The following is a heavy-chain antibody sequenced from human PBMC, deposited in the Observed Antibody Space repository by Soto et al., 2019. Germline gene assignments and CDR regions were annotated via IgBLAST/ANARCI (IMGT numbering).Heavy chain of an antibody. CDR2: ISDSGATT. D-gene: IGHD6-19*01. V-gene: IGHV3-23*01. Sequence: VVSLRLSCAASGFTFSSYAMSWVRQAPGKGLEWVSGISDSGATTYYADSVRGRFTISRDNSKNTLYLQMKSLRAEDSASYYCAKEDTSSGSLDYWGQGALVTVSS. CDR1: GFTFSSYA. J-gene: IGHJ4*02. CDR3: AKEDTSSGSLDY.